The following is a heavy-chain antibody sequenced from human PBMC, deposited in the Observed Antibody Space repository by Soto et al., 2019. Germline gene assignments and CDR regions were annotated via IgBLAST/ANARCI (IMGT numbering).Heavy chain of an antibody. Sequence: LLVESGGGLVKPGVSLRLSCVSSGFSFNYVWISWLLQAPGNGLELVGRVKRKSDGGTREYAAHVRGIFSIYRDDSKNIAHLEMSRLRSEDTDLYFGTTDLIVGVTAWGQGTLVTVSS. J-gene: IGHJ4*02. CDR1: GFSFNYVW. V-gene: IGHV3-15*01. CDR2: VKRKSDGGTR. D-gene: IGHD1-26*01. CDR3: TTDLIVGVTA.